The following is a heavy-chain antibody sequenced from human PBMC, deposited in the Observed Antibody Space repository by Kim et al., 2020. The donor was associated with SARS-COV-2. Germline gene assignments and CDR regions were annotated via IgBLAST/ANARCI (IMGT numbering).Heavy chain of an antibody. Sequence: RYRPSFQGQVTISADKSISTAYLQWSSLKASDTAMYYCARHGTAAAGFDYWGQGTLVTVSS. V-gene: IGHV5-51*01. D-gene: IGHD6-13*01. J-gene: IGHJ4*02. CDR3: ARHGTAAAGFDY.